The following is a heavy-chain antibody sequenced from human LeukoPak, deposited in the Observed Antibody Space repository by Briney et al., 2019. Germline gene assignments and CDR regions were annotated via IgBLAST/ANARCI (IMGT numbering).Heavy chain of an antibody. CDR2: IYPGDSDT. J-gene: IGHJ4*02. Sequence: GESLRISFKGSGYSFTSYWIGWVRQMPGKGLEWMGIIYPGDSDTRYSPSFQGQVTISADKSISTAYLQWSSLKASDTAMYYCARQGQQLVTSFDYWGQGTLVTVSS. V-gene: IGHV5-51*01. CDR1: GYSFTSYW. CDR3: ARQGQQLVTSFDY. D-gene: IGHD6-13*01.